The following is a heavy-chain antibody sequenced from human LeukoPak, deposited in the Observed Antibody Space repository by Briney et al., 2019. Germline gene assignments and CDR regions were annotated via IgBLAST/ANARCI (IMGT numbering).Heavy chain of an antibody. CDR3: ARGLVATRDFDP. D-gene: IGHD5-12*01. Sequence: SETLSLTCTVSGGSISSGDYYWSWIRQSPGKGLEWIGNIHYSGSTYYNPSLKGRVTISVDTSKQQVSLKLSSVTAADTAVYYCARGLVATRDFDPWGQGTLVTVSS. CDR1: GGSISSGDYY. V-gene: IGHV4-30-4*01. CDR2: IHYSGST. J-gene: IGHJ5*02.